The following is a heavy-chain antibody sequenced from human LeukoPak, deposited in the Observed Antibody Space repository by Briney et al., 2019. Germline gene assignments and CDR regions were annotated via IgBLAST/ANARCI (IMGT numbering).Heavy chain of an antibody. CDR2: IDKDGSEK. V-gene: IGHV3-7*01. Sequence: GGSLRLSCAASGFTFSNYWMSWVRQAPGKGPEWVAKIDKDGSEKYSVDSARGRFTISRDNAKNTLYLQMDSLRAEDTAVYYCARGIAVAGIPYYYGMDVWGQGTTVTVSS. CDR3: ARGIAVAGIPYYYGMDV. CDR1: GFTFSNYW. D-gene: IGHD6-19*01. J-gene: IGHJ6*02.